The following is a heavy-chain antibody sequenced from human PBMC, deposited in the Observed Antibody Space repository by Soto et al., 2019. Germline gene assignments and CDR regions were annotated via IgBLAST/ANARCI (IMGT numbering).Heavy chain of an antibody. Sequence: LRLSCAASGFTFSSHLRNWVRQAPGKGLEWVATIKEDGSEKYYVDSVKGRFTISRDNAKNSLNLQMNSLRAEDTAVYYCASIYDFWSGYFEYWGQGTLVTVSS. V-gene: IGHV3-7*01. CDR3: ASIYDFWSGYFEY. CDR1: GFTFSSHL. CDR2: IKEDGSEK. J-gene: IGHJ4*02. D-gene: IGHD3-3*01.